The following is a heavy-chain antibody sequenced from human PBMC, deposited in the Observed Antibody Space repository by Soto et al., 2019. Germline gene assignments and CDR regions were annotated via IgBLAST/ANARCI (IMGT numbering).Heavy chain of an antibody. V-gene: IGHV1-69*01. CDR1: ADTFSSSA. Sequence: QVQLVQSGAEVKKPGSSVKVSCKASADTFSSSAFSWVRQAPGQGLEWMGGIIPFFHAANYAHRFQGRVTITADESTSPVSMELSSLRSEDTALYYCARDLISNYHYSGMDVWGQGTTVTVSS. CDR2: IIPFFHAA. CDR3: ARDLISNYHYSGMDV. J-gene: IGHJ6*02.